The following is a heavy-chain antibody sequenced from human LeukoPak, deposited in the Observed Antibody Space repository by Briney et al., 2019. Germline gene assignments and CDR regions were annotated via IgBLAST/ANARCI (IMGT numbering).Heavy chain of an antibody. CDR2: ISGSGGST. CDR1: GFTFSRYA. D-gene: IGHD3-3*01. V-gene: IGHV3-23*01. CDR3: AKSDRFGVVNYDY. J-gene: IGHJ4*02. Sequence: PGGSLRLSCAASGFTFSRYAMSWVRQAPGKGLEWVSAISGSGGSTYYADSVKGRFTISRDNSKNTLYLQMNSLRAEDTAVYYCAKSDRFGVVNYDYWGQGTLVTVSS.